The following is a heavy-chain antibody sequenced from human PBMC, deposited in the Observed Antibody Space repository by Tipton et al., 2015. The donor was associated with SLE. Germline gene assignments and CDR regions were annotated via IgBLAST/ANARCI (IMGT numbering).Heavy chain of an antibody. Sequence: TLSLTCTVSGGSISSYYWSWIRQPPGKGLEWIGYIYYSGSTNYNPSLKSRVTISVDTSKSQFSLKLSSVTAADTAVYYCARDSTAVAAKMDVWGQGTTVTVSS. CDR3: ARDSTAVAAKMDV. J-gene: IGHJ6*02. D-gene: IGHD6-19*01. CDR1: GGSISSYY. CDR2: IYYSGST. V-gene: IGHV4-59*01.